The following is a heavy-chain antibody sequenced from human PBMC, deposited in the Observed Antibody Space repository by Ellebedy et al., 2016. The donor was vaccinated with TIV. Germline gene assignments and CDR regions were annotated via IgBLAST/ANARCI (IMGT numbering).Heavy chain of an antibody. CDR3: ARRGSYGDYAVQINNWFDR. Sequence: PGGSLRLSCAASGFTFRSYWMSWVRQAPGKGLEWVANIYQDGSEKYYVDSGKGRFTISRDNAKNSLYLQMNSLRVEDTAVYYCARRGSYGDYAVQINNWFDRWGQGTLVTVYS. CDR2: IYQDGSEK. V-gene: IGHV3-7*01. J-gene: IGHJ5*02. D-gene: IGHD3-16*01. CDR1: GFTFRSYW.